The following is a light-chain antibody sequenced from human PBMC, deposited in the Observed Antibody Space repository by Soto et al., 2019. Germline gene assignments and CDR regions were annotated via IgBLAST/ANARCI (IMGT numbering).Light chain of an antibody. Sequence: QSALTQPASVSGSPGQSITISCTGTSSDVGNYNLVSWYQQHPGKAPKLIIYEGSARPSGVSNRFSGSKSGNKASLTISGVQAEEGAGFYCCSYANSGTLIFGGGTKVTVL. CDR1: SSDVGNYNL. V-gene: IGLV2-23*01. CDR2: EGS. J-gene: IGLJ2*01. CDR3: CSYANSGTLI.